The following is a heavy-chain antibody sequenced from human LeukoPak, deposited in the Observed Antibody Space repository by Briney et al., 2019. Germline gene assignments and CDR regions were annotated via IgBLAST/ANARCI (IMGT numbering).Heavy chain of an antibody. Sequence: GASVKVSCKASGYTFTGYYMHWVRQAPGQGLEWMGWINPNSGGTNYAQKFQGWVTMTRDTSTSTAYMELSRLRSDDTAAYYCARSEPVTVAGTSYGMDVWGQGTTVTVSS. CDR2: INPNSGGT. V-gene: IGHV1-2*04. D-gene: IGHD6-19*01. J-gene: IGHJ6*02. CDR3: ARSEPVTVAGTSYGMDV. CDR1: GYTFTGYY.